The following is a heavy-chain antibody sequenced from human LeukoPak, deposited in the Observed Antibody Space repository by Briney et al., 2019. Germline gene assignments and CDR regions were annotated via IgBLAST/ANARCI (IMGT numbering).Heavy chain of an antibody. CDR3: ARGFYYDFWSGYYKYYFDY. CDR2: INPSGGST. Sequence: ASVKVSCKASGYTFTSYYMHWVRQAPGQGLEWMGIINPSGGSTSYAQKFQGRVTMTRDTSTSTVYMELSSLRSEDTAVYYCARGFYYDFWSGYYKYYFDYWGQGTLVTVSS. D-gene: IGHD3-3*01. J-gene: IGHJ4*02. CDR1: GYTFTSYY. V-gene: IGHV1-46*01.